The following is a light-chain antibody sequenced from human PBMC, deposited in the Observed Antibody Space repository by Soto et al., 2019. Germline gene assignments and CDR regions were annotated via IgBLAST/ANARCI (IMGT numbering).Light chain of an antibody. J-gene: IGKJ4*01. CDR3: QQSYSNTLT. V-gene: IGKV1-39*01. CDR2: AAS. Sequence: DIQMTQSPSSLSASVGNRVTITCRASQSIRTYLNWYQPTPGKAPKFXIYAASRLQSGVLSLFHRSGAGPACTRPISSLKHEDVATYYCQQSYSNTLTFGGGTQV. CDR1: QSIRTY.